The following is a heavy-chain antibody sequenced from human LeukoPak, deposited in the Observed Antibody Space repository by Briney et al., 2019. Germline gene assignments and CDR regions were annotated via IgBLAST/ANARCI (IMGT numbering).Heavy chain of an antibody. CDR3: AKNGQSGFSFDP. CDR2: GNDSGGT. Sequence: SETLSLTCAVYGESLNGHYWSWIRQPPGKGLEWIGEGNDSGGTKFNPSLKSRVTISADTSKNQFSLKLSSVTAADTAVYHCAKNGQSGFSFDPWGQGTLVTVSS. J-gene: IGHJ5*02. D-gene: IGHD1-26*01. V-gene: IGHV4-34*01. CDR1: GESLNGHY.